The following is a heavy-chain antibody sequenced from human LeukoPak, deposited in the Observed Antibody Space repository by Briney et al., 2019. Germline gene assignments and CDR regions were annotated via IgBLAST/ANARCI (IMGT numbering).Heavy chain of an antibody. CDR1: GYRFTTYW. V-gene: IGHV5-51*01. J-gene: IGHJ4*02. Sequence: GESLKIYGKASGYRFTTYWIGWVRQMPGKGLEWMGIIWPGDSDTRYSPSFQGQVTISADKSISTAYLQWSSLKASDTAMYYCARYYCSAANCPIYFDYWGQGTLVSVSS. CDR2: IWPGDSDT. D-gene: IGHD2-15*01. CDR3: ARYYCSAANCPIYFDY.